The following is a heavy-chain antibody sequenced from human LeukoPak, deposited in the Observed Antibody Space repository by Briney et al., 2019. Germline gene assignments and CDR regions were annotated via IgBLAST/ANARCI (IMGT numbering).Heavy chain of an antibody. CDR3: ARELPLAYGHHDAFDV. CDR2: IYRDGDT. V-gene: IGHV3-53*01. J-gene: IGHJ3*01. CDR1: GFSVSNNY. D-gene: IGHD3-16*01. Sequence: QSGGSLRLSCAPSGFSVSNNYMGWVRQAPGKGLEWVSVIYRDGDTYYADSVKGRFTISRDISRNTVYLQMNRLGAEDTAVYYCARELPLAYGHHDAFDVWGQGTMVTVSS.